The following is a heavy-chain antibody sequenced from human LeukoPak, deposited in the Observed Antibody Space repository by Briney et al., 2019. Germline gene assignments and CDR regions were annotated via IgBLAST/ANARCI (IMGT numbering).Heavy chain of an antibody. D-gene: IGHD5-24*01. CDR1: GGTFSSYA. Sequence: ASVKASCKASGGTFSSYAISWVRQAPGQGLEWMGGIIPIFGTANYAQKFQGRVTITTDESTSTAYMELSSLRSEDTAVYYCARAGGRDGLFDYWGQGTLVTVSS. J-gene: IGHJ4*02. CDR3: ARAGGRDGLFDY. CDR2: IIPIFGTA. V-gene: IGHV1-69*05.